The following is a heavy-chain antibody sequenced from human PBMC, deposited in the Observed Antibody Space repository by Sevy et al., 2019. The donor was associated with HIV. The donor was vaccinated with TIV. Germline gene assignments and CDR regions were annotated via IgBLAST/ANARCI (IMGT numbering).Heavy chain of an antibody. CDR2: ISGSGGST. J-gene: IGHJ5*02. CDR1: GFTFSSYA. D-gene: IGHD6-25*01. V-gene: IGHV3-23*01. CDR3: AKEKDGYNAP. Sequence: GGSLRLSCAASGFTFSSYAMSWVRQAPGKGLEWVSAISGSGGSTYYADSVKGRFTTSRDNSKKRLFLQMNSLRAEDTAVYYCAKEKDGYNAPWGQGTLVTVSS.